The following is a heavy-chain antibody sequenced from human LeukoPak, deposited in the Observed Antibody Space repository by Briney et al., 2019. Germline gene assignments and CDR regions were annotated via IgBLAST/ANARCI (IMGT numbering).Heavy chain of an antibody. Sequence: SETLSLTCTVSRDSISGYSWSWIRQSPGGGLEWIGYIYYSGDTAYNPSLRSRVTLSVDTSKNQFSLRLRSVTTADTAVYYCVRGPYGASISKWFDPWGQGTQVIVSP. J-gene: IGHJ5*02. V-gene: IGHV4-59*01. CDR1: RDSISGYS. CDR3: VRGPYGASISKWFDP. CDR2: IYYSGDT. D-gene: IGHD4/OR15-4a*01.